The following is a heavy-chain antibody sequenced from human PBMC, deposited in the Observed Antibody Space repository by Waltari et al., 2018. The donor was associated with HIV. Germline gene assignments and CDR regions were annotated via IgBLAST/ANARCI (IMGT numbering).Heavy chain of an antibody. CDR1: GGSISSYY. D-gene: IGHD6-19*01. CDR2: SYYSGST. J-gene: IGHJ4*02. Sequence: QVQLQESGPGLVKPSETLSLTCTVSGGSISSYYWSWIRQPPGKGLEWIGYSYYSGSTNYNPSLKSRVTISVDTSKNQFSLKLSSVTAADTAVYYCARLRFGAVAGTGPFDYWGQGTLVTVSS. V-gene: IGHV4-59*01. CDR3: ARLRFGAVAGTGPFDY.